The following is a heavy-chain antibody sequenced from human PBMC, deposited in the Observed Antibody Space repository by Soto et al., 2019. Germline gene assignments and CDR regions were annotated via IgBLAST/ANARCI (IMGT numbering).Heavy chain of an antibody. Sequence: SETLSLTCTVSGGSISSSSYYWGWIRQPPGKGLEWIGCIYYSGSTYYNPSLKSRVTISVDTSKNQFSLKLSSVTAADTAVYYCARDNEYSSSSRWFDPWGQGTLVTVSS. J-gene: IGHJ5*02. CDR2: IYYSGST. CDR1: GGSISSSSYY. CDR3: ARDNEYSSSSRWFDP. V-gene: IGHV4-39*07. D-gene: IGHD6-6*01.